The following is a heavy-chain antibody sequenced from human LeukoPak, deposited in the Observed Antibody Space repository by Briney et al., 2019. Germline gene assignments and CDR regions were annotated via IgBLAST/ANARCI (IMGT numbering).Heavy chain of an antibody. CDR2: INPSGGST. J-gene: IGHJ5*02. D-gene: IGHD2-2*01. Sequence: ASVKVSCKASGYTFTIYYMHWVRQAPGQGLEWMGIINPSGGSTSYAQKFQGRVTMTRDTSTSTVYMELSSLRSEDTAVYYCARDAVPAAMEGGWFDPWGQGTLVTVSS. CDR3: ARDAVPAAMEGGWFDP. V-gene: IGHV1-46*01. CDR1: GYTFTIYY.